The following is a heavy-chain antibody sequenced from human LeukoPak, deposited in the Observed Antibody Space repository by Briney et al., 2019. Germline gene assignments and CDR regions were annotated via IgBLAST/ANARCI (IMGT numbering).Heavy chain of an antibody. CDR3: ARDRGFSASYNWFDP. J-gene: IGHJ5*02. V-gene: IGHV4-4*07. D-gene: IGHD3-10*01. Sequence: SETLSLTCTVSGGSISGYYWSWIRQPAGKGLEWIGRIYSSGSTNYNPSLKSRVTMSIDTSKNQFSLKLSSVTAADTAVYYCARDRGFSASYNWFDPWGQGTLVTVSS. CDR1: GGSISGYY. CDR2: IYSSGST.